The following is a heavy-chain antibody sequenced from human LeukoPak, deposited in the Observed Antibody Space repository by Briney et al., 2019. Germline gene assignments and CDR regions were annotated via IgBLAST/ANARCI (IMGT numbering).Heavy chain of an antibody. CDR1: GGSFSGYY. Sequence: SETLSLTCAVYGGSFSGYYWSWIRQPPGKGLEWIGEINHSGSTNYNPSLKSRVTISVDTSKNQFSLKLSSVTAADTAVYYCARGRPLYYDILTGYPNPLYYYYGMDVWGRGTTVTVSS. CDR2: INHSGST. V-gene: IGHV4-34*01. D-gene: IGHD3-9*01. J-gene: IGHJ6*02. CDR3: ARGRPLYYDILTGYPNPLYYYYGMDV.